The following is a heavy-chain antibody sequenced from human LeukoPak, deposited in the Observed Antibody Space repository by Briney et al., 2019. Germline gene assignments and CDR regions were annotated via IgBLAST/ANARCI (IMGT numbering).Heavy chain of an antibody. CDR1: GGSFSGYY. V-gene: IGHV4-59*10. CDR2: IYTSGST. Sequence: SETLSLTCAVYGGSFSGYYWSWIRQPAGKGLEWIGRIYTSGSTNYNPSLKSRVTMSVDTSKNQFSLKLSSVTAADTAVYYCARGEFYDFWSGYYIYWGQGTLVTVSS. CDR3: ARGEFYDFWSGYYIY. J-gene: IGHJ4*02. D-gene: IGHD3-3*01.